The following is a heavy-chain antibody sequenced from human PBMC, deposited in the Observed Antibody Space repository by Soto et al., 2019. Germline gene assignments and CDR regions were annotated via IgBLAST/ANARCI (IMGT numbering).Heavy chain of an antibody. J-gene: IGHJ5*02. CDR3: ARDRGTYYDFWSGYYTPNWFDP. Sequence: SETLSLTCTVSGGSISSYYWSWIRQPPGKGLEWIGYIYYSGSTNYNPSLKSRVTISVDTSKNQFSLKLSSVTAADTAVYYCARDRGTYYDFWSGYYTPNWFDPWGQGTLVPVPS. CDR1: GGSISSYY. CDR2: IYYSGST. D-gene: IGHD3-3*01. V-gene: IGHV4-59*01.